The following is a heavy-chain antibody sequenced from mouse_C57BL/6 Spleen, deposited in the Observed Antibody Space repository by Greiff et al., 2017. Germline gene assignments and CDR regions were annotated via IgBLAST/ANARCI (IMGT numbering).Heavy chain of an antibody. J-gene: IGHJ2*01. V-gene: IGHV1-80*01. CDR3: ARDYYGNHFDY. Sequence: QVQLKESGAELVKPGASVKISCKASGYAFSSYWMNWVKQRPGKGLEWIGQIYPGDGDTNYNGKFKGKATLTADKSSSTAYMQLSSLTSEDSAVYFCARDYYGNHFDYWGQGTTLTVSS. CDR1: GYAFSSYW. CDR2: IYPGDGDT. D-gene: IGHD2-1*01.